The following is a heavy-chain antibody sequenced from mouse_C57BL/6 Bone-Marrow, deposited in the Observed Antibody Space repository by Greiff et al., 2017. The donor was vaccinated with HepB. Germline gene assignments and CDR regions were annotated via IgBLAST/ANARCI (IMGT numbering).Heavy chain of an antibody. CDR2: IHPNSGST. CDR1: GYTFTSYW. Sequence: QVQLQQPGAELVKPGASVKLSCKASGYTFTSYWMHWVKQRPGQGLEWIGMIHPNSGSTNYNEKFKSKATLTVDKSSSTAYMQLSSLTSEDSAVYYCASCSSYWYFDVWGTGTTVTVSS. CDR3: ASCSSYWYFDV. V-gene: IGHV1-64*01. D-gene: IGHD1-1*01. J-gene: IGHJ1*03.